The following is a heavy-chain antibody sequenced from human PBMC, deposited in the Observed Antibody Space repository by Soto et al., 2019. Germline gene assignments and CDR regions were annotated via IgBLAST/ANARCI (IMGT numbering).Heavy chain of an antibody. J-gene: IGHJ4*02. CDR1: GGSFSGYY. D-gene: IGHD2-15*01. V-gene: IGHV4-34*01. CDR3: ARGNGLLGYCSGGSCYQAPASRYYYAH. CDR2: INHSGST. Sequence: PSETLSLTCAVYGGSFSGYYWSWIRQPPGKGLEWIGEINHSGSTNYNPSLKSRVTISVDTSKNQFSLKLSSVTAADTAVYYCARGNGLLGYCSGGSCYQAPASRYYYAHWGQGALVTVSS.